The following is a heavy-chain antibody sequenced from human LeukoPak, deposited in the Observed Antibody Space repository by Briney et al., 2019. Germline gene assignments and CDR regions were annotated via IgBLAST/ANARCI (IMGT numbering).Heavy chain of an antibody. CDR3: AKEGDRGEALYYYYMDV. CDR1: GFMFSDYG. V-gene: IGHV3-33*06. D-gene: IGHD3-10*01. J-gene: IGHJ6*03. CDR2: IWYDGSNI. Sequence: GRSLRLSCAASGFMFSDYGMHWVRPAPGKGLEWVAAIWYDGSNIFYADSVKGRFTISRDNSKNALYLQTNSLRAEDTADYYCAKEGDRGEALYYYYMDVWGNRTTVTVSS.